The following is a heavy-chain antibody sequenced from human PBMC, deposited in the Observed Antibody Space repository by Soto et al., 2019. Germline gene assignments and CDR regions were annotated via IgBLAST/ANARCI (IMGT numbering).Heavy chain of an antibody. D-gene: IGHD6-13*01. CDR2: IYTSGST. CDR3: ARSGIADYHYYGMDV. CDR1: GGSISSYY. J-gene: IGHJ6*02. V-gene: IGHV4-4*07. Sequence: SETLSLTCTVSGGSISSYYWSWIRQPAGKGLEWIGRIYTSGSTNYNPSLKSRVTMSVDTSKNQFSLKLSSVTAADTAVYSCARSGIADYHYYGMDVWVQGTTVTVSS.